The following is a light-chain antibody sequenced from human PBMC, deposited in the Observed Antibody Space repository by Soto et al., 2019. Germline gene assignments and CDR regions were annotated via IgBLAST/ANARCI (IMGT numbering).Light chain of an antibody. CDR1: QSGLYNSNNKHY. J-gene: IGKJ1*01. CDR3: QQYYSAEKT. Sequence: DIVITQYPDSLAVSLGERATINCKSSQSGLYNSNNKHYLGWYKQKPGQPPKLLIYSASTRESGVPDRFSGSGSGTDFTLTIRSLQAEAVAVYYCQQYYSAEKTFGQGTKVEIK. V-gene: IGKV4-1*01. CDR2: SAS.